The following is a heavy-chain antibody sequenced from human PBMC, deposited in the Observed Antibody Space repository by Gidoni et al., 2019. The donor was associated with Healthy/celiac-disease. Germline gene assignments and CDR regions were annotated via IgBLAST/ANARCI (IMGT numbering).Heavy chain of an antibody. V-gene: IGHV1-69*01. CDR2: IIPIFGTA. J-gene: IGHJ4*02. CDR1: GSTFSSYA. D-gene: IGHD1-1*01. Sequence: GSTFSSYAISWVRQAPGQGLEWMGGIIPIFGTANYAQKFQGRVTITADESTSTAYMELSSLRSEDTAVYYWAREKELERRNYFDYWGQGTLVTVSA. CDR3: AREKELERRNYFDY.